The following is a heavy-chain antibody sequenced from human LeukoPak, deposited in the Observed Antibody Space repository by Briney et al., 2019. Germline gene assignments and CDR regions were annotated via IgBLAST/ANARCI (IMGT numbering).Heavy chain of an antibody. CDR2: ISSSGSTI. J-gene: IGHJ4*02. D-gene: IGHD5-18*01. V-gene: IGHV3-48*04. CDR3: ARDTAMVFDY. CDR1: GFSFSSYS. Sequence: GGSLRLSCAASGFSFSSYSMNWVRQAPGKGLEWVSYISSSGSTIYYADSVEGRFTISRDNAKNSLYLQMNSLRAEDTAVYYCARDTAMVFDYWGQGTLVTVSS.